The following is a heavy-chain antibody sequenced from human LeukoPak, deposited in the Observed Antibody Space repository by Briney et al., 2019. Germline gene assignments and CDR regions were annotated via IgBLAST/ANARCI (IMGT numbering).Heavy chain of an antibody. CDR2: INDSGSV. CDR1: SGSFSGYY. D-gene: IGHD2-15*01. Sequence: SETLSLTCAVYSGSFSGYYWSWIRQPPGKGLEWIGEINDSGSVNCNPSLKSRVTLSADTSKNQFSLRLSSVAAADTAVYYCARRLVDSGASQVSDDWGQGTLVTVSS. V-gene: IGHV4-34*01. CDR3: ARRLVDSGASQVSDD. J-gene: IGHJ4*02.